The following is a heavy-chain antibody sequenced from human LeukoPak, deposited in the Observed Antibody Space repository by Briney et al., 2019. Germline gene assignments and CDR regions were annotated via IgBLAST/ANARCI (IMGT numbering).Heavy chain of an antibody. V-gene: IGHV1-46*01. J-gene: IGHJ5*02. CDR3: ARGITMVRSFSAWFDP. D-gene: IGHD3-10*01. CDR1: GYTFTSYY. CDR2: INPSGGST. Sequence: ASVKVSCKASGYTFTSYYMHWVRQAPGQGLEWMGIINPSGGSTSYAQKFQGRVTMTRDMSTSTVYMALSSLRSEDTAVYYCARGITMVRSFSAWFDPWGQGTLVTVSS.